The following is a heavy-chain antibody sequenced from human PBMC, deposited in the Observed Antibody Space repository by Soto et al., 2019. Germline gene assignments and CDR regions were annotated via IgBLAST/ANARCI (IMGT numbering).Heavy chain of an antibody. CDR3: ARDPWAAEY. Sequence: GGSLRLSCAASGFTVSTKYMSWVCQAPGKGLEWVSVIYSGGSTFYADSVRGRFTISRGNSKNTVNLQMNSLRAEDTAVYYCARDPWAAEYWGQGTLVTVSS. CDR1: GFTVSTKY. V-gene: IGHV3-66*01. CDR2: IYSGGST. D-gene: IGHD3-16*01. J-gene: IGHJ4*02.